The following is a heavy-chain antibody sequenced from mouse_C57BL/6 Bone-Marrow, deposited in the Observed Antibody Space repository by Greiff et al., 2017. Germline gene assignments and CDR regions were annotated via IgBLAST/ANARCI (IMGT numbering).Heavy chain of an antibody. J-gene: IGHJ2*01. Sequence: VQLQQSGAELVKPGASVKLSCKASGYTFTSYWMHWVKQRPGQGLEWIGMIHPNSGSTNYNEKFKSKATLTVDKSSSTAYMQLSSLTSEDSAVYYGARGPYYYGPFDYWGQGTTLTVSS. D-gene: IGHD1-1*01. CDR2: IHPNSGST. CDR1: GYTFTSYW. CDR3: ARGPYYYGPFDY. V-gene: IGHV1-64*01.